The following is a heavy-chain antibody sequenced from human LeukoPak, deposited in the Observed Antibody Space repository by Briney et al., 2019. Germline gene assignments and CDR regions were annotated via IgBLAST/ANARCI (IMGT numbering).Heavy chain of an antibody. CDR1: GYTFTSYA. D-gene: IGHD1-26*01. CDR3: AREGWELPGYYYYGMDV. J-gene: IGHJ6*02. CDR2: INTNTGNP. Sequence: VASVKVSCKASGYTFTSYAMHWVRQAPGQGLEWMGWINTNTGNPTYAQGFTGRFVFSLDTSVSTAYLQISSLKAEDTAVYYCAREGWELPGYYYYGMDVWGQGTTVTVSS. V-gene: IGHV7-4-1*02.